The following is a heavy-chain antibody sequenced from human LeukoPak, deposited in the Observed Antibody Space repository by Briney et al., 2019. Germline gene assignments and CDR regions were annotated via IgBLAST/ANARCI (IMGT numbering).Heavy chain of an antibody. Sequence: SQTLSLTCTVSGGSISSGGYHWSWIRQHPGKGLEWIGYIYYSGSTYYNPSLKSRVTISVDTSKNQFSLKLSSVTAADTAVYYRARHRSPNCSGGSCPYFDYWGQGTLVTVSS. D-gene: IGHD2-15*01. V-gene: IGHV4-31*03. CDR3: ARHRSPNCSGGSCPYFDY. CDR1: GGSISSGGYH. J-gene: IGHJ4*02. CDR2: IYYSGST.